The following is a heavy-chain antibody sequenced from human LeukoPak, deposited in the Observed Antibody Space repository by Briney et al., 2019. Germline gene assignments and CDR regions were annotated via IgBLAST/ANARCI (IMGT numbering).Heavy chain of an antibody. CDR2: IGGAGTST. V-gene: IGHV3-23*01. CDR1: GFSFSTFA. J-gene: IGHJ5*02. D-gene: IGHD2-2*01. Sequence: GGSLRLACAASGFSFSTFAMSWVRQAPGKGLERVSAIGGAGTSTFYAGFVEGRFIISRDNSKNTLYLQINSLRVEDTALYYCAKGCDSSNCDASRLFDPWGQGTLVTVSS. CDR3: AKGCDSSNCDASRLFDP.